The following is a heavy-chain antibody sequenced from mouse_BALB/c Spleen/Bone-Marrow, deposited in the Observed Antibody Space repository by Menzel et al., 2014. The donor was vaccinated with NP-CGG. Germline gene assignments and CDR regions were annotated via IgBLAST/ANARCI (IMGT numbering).Heavy chain of an antibody. CDR2: IYPGDGDT. CDR1: GYAFSSSW. V-gene: IGHV1-82*01. CDR3: ARTYGSSYFVY. Sequence: QVQLQQSGPEMVKPGASVKISCRASGYAFSSSWMNWVKQRPGQGLEWIGRIYPGDGDTNYNGKFKGKATLTADKSSSTAYTQLSSLTSVDSAVYICARTYGSSYFVYWGQGTLVTVSA. J-gene: IGHJ3*01. D-gene: IGHD1-1*01.